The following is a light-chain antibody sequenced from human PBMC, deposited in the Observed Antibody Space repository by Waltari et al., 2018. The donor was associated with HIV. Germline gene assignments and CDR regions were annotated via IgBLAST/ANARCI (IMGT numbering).Light chain of an antibody. V-gene: IGLV10-54*01. Sequence: AGLSQSPSLSTGLGQTATLTCTGNSDNVGHQGAVWLQHHQGLPPRLLSHRNNNRPSGVSDRFSTATSGNTAFLTIRGLRSEDEADYFCSAWDSSLTGWIFGGGTQLAVL. CDR2: RNN. CDR1: SDNVGHQG. J-gene: IGLJ2*01. CDR3: SAWDSSLTGWI.